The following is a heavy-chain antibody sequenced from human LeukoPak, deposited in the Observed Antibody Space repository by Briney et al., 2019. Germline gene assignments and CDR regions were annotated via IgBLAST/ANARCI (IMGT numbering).Heavy chain of an antibody. Sequence: AGGSLRLSCAASGFTFSSFWMPWVRQAPGKGLEWVANIKQDGSEKYYVDSVRGRFTISRDNATNSLYLQMNSLRAEDTAVYYCARDLNYFDYWGQGTLVTVSS. J-gene: IGHJ4*02. CDR1: GFTFSSFW. CDR3: ARDLNYFDY. CDR2: IKQDGSEK. V-gene: IGHV3-7*01.